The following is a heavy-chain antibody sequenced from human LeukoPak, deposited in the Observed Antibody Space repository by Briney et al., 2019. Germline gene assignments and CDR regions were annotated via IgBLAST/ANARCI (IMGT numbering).Heavy chain of an antibody. CDR1: GYTFTSYG. Sequence: ASVKVSCKASGYTFTSYGISWVRQAPGQGLEWMGIINPSGGSTSYAQKFQGRVTMTRDTSTSTVYMELSSLRSEDTAVYYCARAPRIKPFFDYWGQGTLVTVSS. V-gene: IGHV1-46*01. CDR3: ARAPRIKPFFDY. J-gene: IGHJ4*02. CDR2: INPSGGST. D-gene: IGHD1-14*01.